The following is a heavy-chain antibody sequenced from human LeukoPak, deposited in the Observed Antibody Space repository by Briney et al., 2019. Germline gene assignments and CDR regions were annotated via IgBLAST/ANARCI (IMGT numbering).Heavy chain of an antibody. J-gene: IGHJ5*02. D-gene: IGHD3-3*01. CDR2: INTDGSST. V-gene: IGHV3-74*01. CDR1: GFTFSSYW. Sequence: PGGSLRLSCAASGFTFSSYWMHWVRQAPGKGLVWVSRINTDGSSTSYADSVKGRFTISRDNAKNTLYLQMNSLGAEDTAVYYCARAGPFTIFGVVTAFDPWGQGTLVTVSS. CDR3: ARAGPFTIFGVVTAFDP.